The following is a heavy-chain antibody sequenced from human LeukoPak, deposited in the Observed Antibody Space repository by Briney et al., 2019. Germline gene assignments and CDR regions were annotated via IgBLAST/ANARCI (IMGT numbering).Heavy chain of an antibody. Sequence: SETLGLTCTVSGGSISSYYWGWIRQPPGKGLEWIGSIYYSGSTYYNPSLKSRVTISVDTSKNEFSLKLSSVTAADTAVYYCARRVAAAEHFADCGQGTLVTVSS. J-gene: IGHJ1*01. D-gene: IGHD6-13*01. CDR1: GGSISSYY. CDR2: IYYSGST. V-gene: IGHV4-39*01. CDR3: ARRVAAAEHFAD.